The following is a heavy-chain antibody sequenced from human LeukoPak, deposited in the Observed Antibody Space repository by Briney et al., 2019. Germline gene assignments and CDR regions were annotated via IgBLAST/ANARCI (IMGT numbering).Heavy chain of an antibody. CDR2: IYYSGST. D-gene: IGHD3/OR15-3a*01. V-gene: IGHV4-39*01. CDR3: ARQTGSGLFILP. CDR1: GVSISSSNSY. Sequence: PSGTLSLTCTVSGVSISSSNSYWGWIRQPPGKGLEWIGSIYYSGSTYYNASLKSQVSISIDTSKNQFSLRLTSVTAADTAVYYCARQTGSGLFILPGGQGTLVTVSS. J-gene: IGHJ4*02.